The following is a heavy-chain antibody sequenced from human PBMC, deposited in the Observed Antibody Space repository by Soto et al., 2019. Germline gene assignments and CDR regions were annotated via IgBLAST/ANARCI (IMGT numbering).Heavy chain of an antibody. Sequence: EVQLVESGGGLVQPGGSLRLSCAASGFTFSSYWMSWVRQAPGKGLEWVANIKQDGSEKYYVDSVKGRFTISRDNAKNSLYLQMNSLRAEDTAVYYCAKAVDTAMAAFDYWGQGTLVTVSS. V-gene: IGHV3-7*04. D-gene: IGHD5-18*01. CDR1: GFTFSSYW. CDR2: IKQDGSEK. J-gene: IGHJ4*02. CDR3: AKAVDTAMAAFDY.